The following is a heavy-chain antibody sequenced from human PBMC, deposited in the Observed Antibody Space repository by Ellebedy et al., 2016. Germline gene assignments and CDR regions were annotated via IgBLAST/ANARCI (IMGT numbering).Heavy chain of an antibody. Sequence: GESLKISXAASGFTFSSHWMHWVRQAPGKGLVWVSRISTDGSSTNYADSVKGRFTISRDNAKNTLYLQMNSLRAEDTAVYYCARGSITVFGGVDVWGKGTTVTVSS. V-gene: IGHV3-74*01. CDR1: GFTFSSHW. CDR3: ARGSITVFGGVDV. J-gene: IGHJ6*04. CDR2: ISTDGSST. D-gene: IGHD3-3*01.